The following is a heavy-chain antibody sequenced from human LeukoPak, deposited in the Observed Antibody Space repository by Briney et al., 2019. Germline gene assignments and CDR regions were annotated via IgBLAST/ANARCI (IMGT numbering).Heavy chain of an antibody. CDR3: ARDSYCSGGSCFVDY. Sequence: SETLSLTCTVSGYSISSGLYWGWIRQPPGKGLEWIGSIYHNGRTYYNPSLKSRVTISVDTSKNQFSLKLSSVTAADTAVYYCARDSYCSGGSCFVDYWGQGTLVTVSS. V-gene: IGHV4-38-2*02. J-gene: IGHJ4*02. CDR2: IYHNGRT. D-gene: IGHD2-15*01. CDR1: GYSISSGLY.